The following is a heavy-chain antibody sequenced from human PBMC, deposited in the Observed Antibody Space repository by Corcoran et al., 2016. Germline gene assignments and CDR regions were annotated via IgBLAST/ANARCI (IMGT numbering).Heavy chain of an antibody. CDR3: ARGVTIFGVVDNGFDP. Sequence: QVQLVQSGAEVKKPGASVKVSCKASGYTFTSYYMHWVRQAPGQGLEWMGIINPSGGSTSYAQKFQGRVTMTRDTSTSTVYMELSSLRSEDTAGYYCARGVTIFGVVDNGFDPWGQGTLVTVSS. V-gene: IGHV1-46*01. D-gene: IGHD3-3*01. CDR1: GYTFTSYY. CDR2: INPSGGST. J-gene: IGHJ5*02.